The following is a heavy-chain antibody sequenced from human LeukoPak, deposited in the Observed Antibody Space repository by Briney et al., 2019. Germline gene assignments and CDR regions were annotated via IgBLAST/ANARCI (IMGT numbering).Heavy chain of an antibody. CDR3: ARDLGMGRNDFWSGYHVGDAFDI. J-gene: IGHJ3*02. Sequence: GASVKVSCKASGYTFTGYYMHWVRQAPGQGLEWMGWINSNSGGTNYAQNFQGRVTMTRDTSISTAYMELSRLRSDDTAVYYCARDLGMGRNDFWSGYHVGDAFDIWGQGTMVTVSS. D-gene: IGHD3-3*01. CDR2: INSNSGGT. V-gene: IGHV1-2*02. CDR1: GYTFTGYY.